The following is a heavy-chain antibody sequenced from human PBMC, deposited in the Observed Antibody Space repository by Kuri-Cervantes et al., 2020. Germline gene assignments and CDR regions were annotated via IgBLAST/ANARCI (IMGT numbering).Heavy chain of an antibody. V-gene: IGHV3-11*04. CDR3: ARAENYFDISGYYSPFDL. Sequence: GGSLRLSCAATGFSLSDFYMSWFRQAPGKGLEWLSYISSSGGAMYYADSVKGRFTISRDNARNSLFLQVNSLRAEDTAVCYCARAENYFDISGYYSPFDLWGQGTLVTVSS. CDR2: ISSSGGAM. D-gene: IGHD3-22*01. CDR1: GFSLSDFY. J-gene: IGHJ4*02.